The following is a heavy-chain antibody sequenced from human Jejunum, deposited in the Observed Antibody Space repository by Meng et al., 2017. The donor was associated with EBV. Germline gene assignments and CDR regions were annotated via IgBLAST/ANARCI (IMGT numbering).Heavy chain of an antibody. CDR2: INTNTGYP. Sequence: VQLVHSGSELKKPGASVKVSCKASGYPFTSSGINWVRQAPGQGLEWMGWINTNTGYPTYAQDFTGRFVFSLDTSVSTAYLQITSLSTEDNAVYYCARVRPGGGWFDPWGQGTLVTVSS. J-gene: IGHJ5*02. V-gene: IGHV7-4-1*02. CDR1: GYPFTSSG. D-gene: IGHD2-8*02. CDR3: ARVRPGGGWFDP.